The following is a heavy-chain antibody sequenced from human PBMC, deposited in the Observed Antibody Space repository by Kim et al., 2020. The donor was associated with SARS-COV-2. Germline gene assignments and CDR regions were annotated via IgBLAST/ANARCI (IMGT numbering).Heavy chain of an antibody. V-gene: IGHV3-23*01. CDR3: ANKHRYGYFDY. J-gene: IGHJ4*02. Sequence: KDYADSVKGRFSISRDNSKNTLYLQMNSLRAEDTAVYYCANKHRYGYFDYWGQGTLVTVSS. CDR2: K. D-gene: IGHD3-16*02.